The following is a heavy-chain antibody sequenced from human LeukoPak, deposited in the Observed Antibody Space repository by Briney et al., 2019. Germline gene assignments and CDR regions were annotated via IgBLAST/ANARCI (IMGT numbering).Heavy chain of an antibody. CDR1: GFTFSDYY. V-gene: IGHV3-7*03. CDR3: ARDAQLELRDY. Sequence: PGGSLRLSCTASGFTFSDYYMSWVRQAPGKGLEWVANIKQDGSEKYYVDSVKGRFTISRDNAKNSLYLQMNSLRAEDTAVYYCARDAQLELRDYWGQGTLATVSS. D-gene: IGHD1-7*01. J-gene: IGHJ4*02. CDR2: IKQDGSEK.